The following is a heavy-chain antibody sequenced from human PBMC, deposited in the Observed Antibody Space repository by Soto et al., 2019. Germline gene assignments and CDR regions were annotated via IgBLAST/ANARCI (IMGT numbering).Heavy chain of an antibody. CDR3: ARGATGLKVGARRAFDI. CDR1: GGSISSGGYY. V-gene: IGHV4-31*03. CDR2: IYYSGST. Sequence: QVQLQESGPGLVKPSQTLSLTCTVSGGSISSGGYYWSWIRQHPGKGLEWIGSIYYSGSTYYNPSLKSRVTIAVDTSKNQFSLKLSSVTAADTAVYYCARGATGLKVGARRAFDIWGQGTMVTVSS. D-gene: IGHD4-17*01. J-gene: IGHJ3*02.